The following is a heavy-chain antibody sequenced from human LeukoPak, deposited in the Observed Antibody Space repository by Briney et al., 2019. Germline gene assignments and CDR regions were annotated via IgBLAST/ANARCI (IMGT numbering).Heavy chain of an antibody. CDR1: GYTFTSYG. CDR2: ISAYNGNT. V-gene: IGHV1-18*01. Sequence: GASVKVSCKTSGYTFTSYGISWVRQAPGQGLEWMGWISAYNGNTIFAQKVQDRVTMTTDTSTSTAYMALSSLRSEDTAVYYCARDNSEGDIAWWFDPWGQGTLVTVSS. CDR3: ARDNSEGDIAWWFDP. J-gene: IGHJ5*02. D-gene: IGHD3-10*01.